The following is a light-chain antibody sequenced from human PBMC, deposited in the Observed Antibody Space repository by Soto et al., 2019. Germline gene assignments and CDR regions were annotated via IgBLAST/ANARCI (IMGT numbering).Light chain of an antibody. CDR1: QSISRN. CDR3: QQSHRTPYT. V-gene: IGKV1-39*01. Sequence: DIQLTQSPSSLSPSVGDRITLSCRASQSISRNLNWYQQMPGKAPSLLIYAARDLQSGVPGRFSGSGSGTEFNLTISRLQPEDLATFYCQQSHRTPYTFGQGTKLEI. J-gene: IGKJ2*01. CDR2: AAR.